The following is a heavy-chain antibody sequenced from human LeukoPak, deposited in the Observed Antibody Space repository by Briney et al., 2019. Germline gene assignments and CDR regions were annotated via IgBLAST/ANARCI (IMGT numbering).Heavy chain of an antibody. CDR3: ARDRVVVVPAAIDYYYGMDV. J-gene: IGHJ6*02. CDR1: GGTFSSYT. CDR2: IIPILGIA. V-gene: IGHV1-69*04. D-gene: IGHD2-2*01. Sequence: SVKVSCKASGGTFSSYTISWVRQAPGQGLEWMGRIIPILGIANYAQKFQGRVTITADKSTSTAYMEPSSLRSEDTAVYYCARDRVVVVPAAIDYYYGMDVWGQGTTVTVSS.